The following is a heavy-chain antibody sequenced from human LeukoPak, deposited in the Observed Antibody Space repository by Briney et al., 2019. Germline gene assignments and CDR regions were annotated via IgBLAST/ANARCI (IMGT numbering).Heavy chain of an antibody. CDR1: GGSISSGSYY. V-gene: IGHV4-61*02. CDR3: ARAIEVGAMTPFDY. Sequence: SETLSLTCTVSGGSISSGSYYWSWIRQPAGKGLEWIGRIYTSGSTNYNPSLKSRVTISVDTSKNQFSLKLSSVTAADTAVYYCARAIEVGAMTPFDYWGQGTLVTVSS. D-gene: IGHD1-26*01. CDR2: IYTSGST. J-gene: IGHJ4*02.